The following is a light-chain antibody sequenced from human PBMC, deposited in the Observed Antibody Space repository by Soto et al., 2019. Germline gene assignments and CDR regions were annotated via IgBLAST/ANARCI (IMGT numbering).Light chain of an antibody. CDR3: QKYNSAPRT. CDR2: AAS. Sequence: DIQMTQSPSTLSASVGDRVTITCRASQDINKWLAWYQQKPGKVPKLLIYAASTLQSGVPSRFSGIGSGTDFTLTISSLQPEDVATYYCQKYNSAPRTFGQGTKVDIK. CDR1: QDINKW. V-gene: IGKV1-27*01. J-gene: IGKJ1*01.